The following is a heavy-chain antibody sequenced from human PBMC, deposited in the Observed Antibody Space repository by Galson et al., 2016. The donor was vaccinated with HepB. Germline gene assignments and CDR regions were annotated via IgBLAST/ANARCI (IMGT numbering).Heavy chain of an antibody. V-gene: IGHV3-23*01. CDR1: GFTFSSYA. CDR2: ITSGGST. Sequence: SLRLSCAASGFTFSSYAMSWVRQAPGKGLEWVSVITSGGSTYYAASVKGRFTISRDNSKNTLYLQMNSLRAEDTAVYYCAGGYYGSGSYYAYWGQGTLVTVSS. D-gene: IGHD3-10*01. J-gene: IGHJ4*02. CDR3: AGGYYGSGSYYAY.